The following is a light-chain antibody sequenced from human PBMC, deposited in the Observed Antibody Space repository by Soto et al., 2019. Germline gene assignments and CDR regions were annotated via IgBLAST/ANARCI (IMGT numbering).Light chain of an antibody. CDR1: QNVGGY. CDR2: DAS. J-gene: IGKJ1*01. CDR3: QHYNTWPWT. Sequence: EVMTTQSPATLSLSPGERATLSCRASQNVGGYLAWYQQKPGQAPRLLIYDASNRATGIPARFSGSGSGTEFTLTISSLQSEDFAVYYCQHYNTWPWTFGQGTKVDIK. V-gene: IGKV3D-15*01.